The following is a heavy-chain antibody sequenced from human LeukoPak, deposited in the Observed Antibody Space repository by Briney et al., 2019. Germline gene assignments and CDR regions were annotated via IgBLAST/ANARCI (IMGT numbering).Heavy chain of an antibody. D-gene: IGHD3-9*01. V-gene: IGHV3-21*01. J-gene: IGHJ3*02. CDR3: ARGSDILTGYPENAFDI. CDR1: GFTFSSYS. CDR2: ISSSSSYI. Sequence: GGSLRLSCAASGFTFSSYSMNWFRQAPGKGLEWVSSISSSSSYIYYADSVKGRFTISRDNAKNSLYLQMNSLRGEDTAVYYCARGSDILTGYPENAFDIWGQGTMVTVSS.